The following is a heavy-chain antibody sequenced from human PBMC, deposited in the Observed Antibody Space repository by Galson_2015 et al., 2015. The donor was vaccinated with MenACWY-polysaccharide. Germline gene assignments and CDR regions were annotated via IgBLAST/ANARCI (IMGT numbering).Heavy chain of an antibody. CDR3: ANQAYYYDSSGYNNRDDAFDI. CDR1: GFSFGSYA. J-gene: IGHJ3*02. D-gene: IGHD3-22*01. CDR2: ISGSGGST. Sequence: SLRIAGAASGFSFGSYAMSWVRQAPRMGLEWVSDISGSGGSTYYADSVKARFTISRDNSKNTLYLQMNSLRVEDTAVYYCANQAYYYDSSGYNNRDDAFDIWGQGTMVTVSS. V-gene: IGHV3-23*01.